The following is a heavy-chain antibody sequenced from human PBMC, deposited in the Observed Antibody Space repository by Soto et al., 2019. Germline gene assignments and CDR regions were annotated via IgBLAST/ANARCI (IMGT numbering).Heavy chain of an antibody. J-gene: IGHJ6*02. CDR1: GYTFTSYA. D-gene: IGHD5-12*01. V-gene: IGHV1-3*01. Sequence: ASVKVSCKASGYTFTSYAMHWVRQAPGQRLEWMGWINAGNGNTKYSQKFQGRVTITRDTSASTAYMELSSLRSEDTAVYYCARTGVRGYSGYDPYYYYGMDVWGQGTTVTVS. CDR3: ARTGVRGYSGYDPYYYYGMDV. CDR2: INAGNGNT.